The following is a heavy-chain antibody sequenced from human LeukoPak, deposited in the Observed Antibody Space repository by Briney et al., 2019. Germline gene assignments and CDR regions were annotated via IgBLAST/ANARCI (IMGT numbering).Heavy chain of an antibody. D-gene: IGHD5-18*01. CDR2: IYTTGST. V-gene: IGHV4-61*02. J-gene: IGHJ2*01. CDR3: AFASYPHWYFDL. Sequence: PSQTLSLTCTVSGGSISSGSYYWSWIRQPAGKGLEWIGRIYTTGSTSYNPSLKSRVTISVDPSKNQCSLEVSSVTAADTAVYYCAFASYPHWYFDLWGRGTLVTVSS. CDR1: GGSISSGSYY.